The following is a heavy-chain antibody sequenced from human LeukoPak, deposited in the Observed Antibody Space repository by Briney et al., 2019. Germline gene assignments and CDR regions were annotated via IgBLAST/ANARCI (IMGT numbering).Heavy chain of an antibody. CDR1: GFTFSSYA. CDR2: ISYDGGNK. CDR3: ARERTVTLDY. J-gene: IGHJ4*02. Sequence: GRSLRLSCAASGFTFSSYAMHWVRQAPGKGLEWVAVISYDGGNKYYADSVKGRFTISRDNSKNTLYLQMNSLRAEDTAVYYCARERTVTLDYWGQGTLVTVSS. D-gene: IGHD4-17*01. V-gene: IGHV3-30-3*01.